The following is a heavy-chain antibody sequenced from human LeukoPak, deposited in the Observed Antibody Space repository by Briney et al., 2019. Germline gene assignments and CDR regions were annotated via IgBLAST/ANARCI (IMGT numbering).Heavy chain of an antibody. D-gene: IGHD1-14*01. Sequence: GRSLRLSCAASGFTFSSYAMHWVRQAPGKGLEWVAVISYDGSNKYYADSVKGRFTISRDNSKNTLYLQMNSLRAEDTAVYYCARYSSNTVTTGAFDIWGQGTMVTVSS. V-gene: IGHV3-30*04. CDR3: ARYSSNTVTTGAFDI. CDR2: ISYDGSNK. CDR1: GFTFSSYA. J-gene: IGHJ3*02.